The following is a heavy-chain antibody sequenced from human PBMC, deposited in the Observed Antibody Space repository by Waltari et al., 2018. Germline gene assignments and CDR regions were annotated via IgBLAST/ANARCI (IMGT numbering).Heavy chain of an antibody. CDR1: GYTFTGYY. D-gene: IGHD3-3*01. V-gene: IGHV1-2*02. CDR3: ARGSRTIFGVVITDFDY. J-gene: IGHJ4*02. Sequence: QVQLVQSGAEVKKPGASVKVSCKASGYTFTGYYMHWVRQAPGQGLEWMGWINPNSGGTNYAQKFQGRVTMTRDTSISTAYMELSRLRSDDTAVYYCARGSRTIFGVVITDFDYWGQGTLVTVSS. CDR2: INPNSGGT.